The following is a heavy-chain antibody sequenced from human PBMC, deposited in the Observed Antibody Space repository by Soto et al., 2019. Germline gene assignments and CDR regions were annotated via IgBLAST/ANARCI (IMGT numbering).Heavy chain of an antibody. Sequence: VGSLRLSCAASGFTFSSYGMHWVRQAPGKGLEWVAVISYDGSNKYYADSVKGRFTISRDNSKNTLYLQMNSLRAEDTAVYYCAKGRPPSSSWYPFNYYYYGMDVWGQGTTVTVSS. CDR1: GFTFSSYG. CDR3: AKGRPPSSSWYPFNYYYYGMDV. CDR2: ISYDGSNK. D-gene: IGHD6-13*01. V-gene: IGHV3-30*18. J-gene: IGHJ6*02.